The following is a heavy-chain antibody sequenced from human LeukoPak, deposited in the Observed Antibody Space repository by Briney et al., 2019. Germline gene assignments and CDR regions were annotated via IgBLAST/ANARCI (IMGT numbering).Heavy chain of an antibody. Sequence: GGSLRLSCAASGFTFSSYSMNWVRQAPGKGLEWVSSISSSSSYIYYADSVKGRFTISRENAKNSLYLHMNSLSAGDTAMYYCASSPAYSSSWYAIDTWGQGTLVTVSS. V-gene: IGHV3-21*01. D-gene: IGHD6-13*01. CDR1: GFTFSSYS. CDR2: ISSSSSYI. CDR3: ASSPAYSSSWYAIDT. J-gene: IGHJ5*02.